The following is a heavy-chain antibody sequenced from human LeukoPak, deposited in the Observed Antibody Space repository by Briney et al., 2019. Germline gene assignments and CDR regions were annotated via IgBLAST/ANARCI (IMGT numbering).Heavy chain of an antibody. CDR1: GYTFTSYG. CDR2: INPNSGGT. V-gene: IGHV1-2*02. CDR3: ARKPYSSSSFDY. Sequence: ASVKVSCKASGYTFTSYGISWVRQAPGQGLEWMGWINPNSGGTNYAQKFQGRVTMTRDTSISTAYMELSRLRSDDTAVYYCARKPYSSSSFDYWGQGTLVTVSS. J-gene: IGHJ4*02. D-gene: IGHD6-6*01.